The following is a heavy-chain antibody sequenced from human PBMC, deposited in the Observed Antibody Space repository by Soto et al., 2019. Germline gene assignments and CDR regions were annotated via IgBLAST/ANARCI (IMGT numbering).Heavy chain of an antibody. CDR3: ARDRLVVVVAANGDYYYYYMDV. CDR2: INHSGST. D-gene: IGHD2-15*01. V-gene: IGHV4-34*01. Sequence: SETLSLTCAVYGGSFSGYYWSWIRQPPGKGLEWIGEINHSGSTNYNPSLKSRVTISVDTSKNQFSLKLSSVTAADTAVYYCARDRLVVVVAANGDYYYYYMDVWGKGTTVT. J-gene: IGHJ6*03. CDR1: GGSFSGYY.